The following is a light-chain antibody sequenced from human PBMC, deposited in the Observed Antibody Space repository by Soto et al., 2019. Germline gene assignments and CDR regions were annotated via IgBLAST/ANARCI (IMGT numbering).Light chain of an antibody. Sequence: DIQMTQSPSSLSASVGAGVTSTCRPSQVFSSWLVWYQQKPGNAPKLLIYKASTLQTGVPSRFSGSESGTEFTLTISSLQPEDFATYYCQQASSFPFTFGGGTEVQIK. CDR2: KAS. V-gene: IGKV1-12*01. CDR3: QQASSFPFT. J-gene: IGKJ4*01. CDR1: QVFSSW.